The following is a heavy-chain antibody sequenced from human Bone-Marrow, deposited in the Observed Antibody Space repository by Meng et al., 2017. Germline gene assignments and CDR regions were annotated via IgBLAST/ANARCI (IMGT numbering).Heavy chain of an antibody. V-gene: IGHV5-51*01. CDR3: ARQQVAGKVSGFDY. CDR2: IYPGDSDT. CDR1: GYSFTRYW. J-gene: IGHJ4*02. D-gene: IGHD6-19*01. Sequence: GESLKISCNGSGYSFTRYWTCWVRQMPGKGLEWMGIIYPGDSDTRYSPSFQGQVTISADKSISTAYLQWSSLKASDTAMYYCARQQVAGKVSGFDYWGQGTLVTVSS.